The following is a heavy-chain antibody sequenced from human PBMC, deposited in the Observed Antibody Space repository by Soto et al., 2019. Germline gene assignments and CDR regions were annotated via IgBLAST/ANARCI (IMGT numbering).Heavy chain of an antibody. Sequence: LSLTCTVSGGSISSYYWSWIRQPPGKGLEWIGYIYYSGSTNYNPSLKSRVTISVDTSKNQFSLQMNSLRSDDTAVYYCARDVEWLFSSIDYWGQGALVTVSS. D-gene: IGHD6-19*01. J-gene: IGHJ4*02. V-gene: IGHV4-59*01. CDR3: ARDVEWLFSSIDY. CDR1: GGSISSYY. CDR2: IYYSGST.